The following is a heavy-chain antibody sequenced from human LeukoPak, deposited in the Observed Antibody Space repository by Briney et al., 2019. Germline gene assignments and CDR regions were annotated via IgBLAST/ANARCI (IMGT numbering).Heavy chain of an antibody. J-gene: IGHJ4*02. CDR3: AKDRRYLVPAAKGYYFDY. Sequence: GGSLRLSCAASGFTVSSNYMSWVRQAPGKGLEWVSVIYSGGSTYYADSVKGRFTISRDNSKNTLYLQMNSLRAEDTAVYYCAKDRRYLVPAAKGYYFDYWGQGTLVTVSS. CDR1: GFTVSSNY. CDR2: IYSGGST. V-gene: IGHV3-53*01. D-gene: IGHD2-2*01.